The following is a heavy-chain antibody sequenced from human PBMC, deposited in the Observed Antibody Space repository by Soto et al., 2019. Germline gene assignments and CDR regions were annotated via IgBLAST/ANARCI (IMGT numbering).Heavy chain of an antibody. D-gene: IGHD6-13*01. CDR3: ARSSHKESWFDP. CDR2: IYSSGST. Sequence: QVQLQESGPGLVKPSETLSLSCTVSNGSISNFYWNWIRHPAGKGLEWIGRIYSSGSTHLNPSLRSRVTMSVDTSKNQFSLKLNSVTAADTAVYYYARSSHKESWFDPWGQGTQVTVSS. V-gene: IGHV4-4*07. CDR1: NGSISNFY. J-gene: IGHJ5*02.